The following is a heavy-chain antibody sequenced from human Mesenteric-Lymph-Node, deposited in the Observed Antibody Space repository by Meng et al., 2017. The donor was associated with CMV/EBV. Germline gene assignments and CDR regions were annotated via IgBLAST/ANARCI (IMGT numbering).Heavy chain of an antibody. CDR2: IIAIFGTA. D-gene: IGHD3-22*01. V-gene: IGHV1-69*05. CDR1: GGTFSSYA. CDR3: ASRRYSYGSGYYNYFDY. J-gene: IGHJ4*02. Sequence: SVKVSCKASGGTFSSYAISWVRQAPGQGLEWMGGIIAIFGTANYAQKFQGRVTITTDESTSTAYMELSSLRSEDTAVYYCASRRYSYGSGYYNYFDYWGQGTLVTVSS.